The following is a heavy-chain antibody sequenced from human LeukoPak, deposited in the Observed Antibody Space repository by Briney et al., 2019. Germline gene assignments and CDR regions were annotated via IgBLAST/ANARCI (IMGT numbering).Heavy chain of an antibody. J-gene: IGHJ6*03. CDR1: GFTFSSYG. Sequence: PGGSLRLSCAASGFTFSSYGMHWVRQAPGKGLEWVAVIWDDGTNKYYGDSVKGRFTISRDNSKNTLYLHMNSLRADDTAVYYCAKMEGQRLYDYCMDVWGRGTTVTVSS. V-gene: IGHV3-33*06. CDR2: IWDDGTNK. D-gene: IGHD3-3*01. CDR3: AKMEGQRLYDYCMDV.